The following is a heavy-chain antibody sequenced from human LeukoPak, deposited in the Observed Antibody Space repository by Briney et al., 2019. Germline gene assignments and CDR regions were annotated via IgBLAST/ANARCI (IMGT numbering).Heavy chain of an antibody. CDR2: ISYDGSNK. J-gene: IGHJ4*02. Sequence: GGSLRLSCAASGFTFSSYAMHWVRQAPGKGLEWVAVISYDGSNKYYADSVKGRFTISRDNSKNTLYLQMNSLRAEDTAVYYCAREALAAAGFDYWGQGTLVTVSS. CDR3: AREALAAAGFDY. V-gene: IGHV3-30-3*01. CDR1: GFTFSSYA. D-gene: IGHD6-13*01.